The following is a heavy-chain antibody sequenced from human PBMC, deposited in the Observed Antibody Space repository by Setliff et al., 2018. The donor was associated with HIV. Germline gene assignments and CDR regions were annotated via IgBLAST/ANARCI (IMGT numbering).Heavy chain of an antibody. J-gene: IGHJ3*01. Sequence: GESLRISCTGSGYSFSNHWIGWVRQMPGRGLEWVAIIYPQDSDTRYSPSFEGHVTISADTSRYTAYLQWRALRASDTAIYYCARHRIDISLLVVQDPGPFDLWGRGTMVTVSS. CDR1: GYSFSNHW. D-gene: IGHD3-3*02. V-gene: IGHV5-51*01. CDR2: IYPQDSDT. CDR3: ARHRIDISLLVVQDPGPFDL.